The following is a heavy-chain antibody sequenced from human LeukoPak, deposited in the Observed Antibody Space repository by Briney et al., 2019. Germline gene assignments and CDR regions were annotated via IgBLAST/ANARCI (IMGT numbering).Heavy chain of an antibody. D-gene: IGHD1-14*01. CDR3: ARDWITVGTFDY. Sequence: GGSLRLSCAASGFTVSSKYMSWVRQAPGKGLEWVSVLYSGGSTYYADSVKSRFTISRDNSKNTLYLQMNSLRAEDTAVYYCARDWITVGTFDYWGQGTLVTVSS. V-gene: IGHV3-66*02. CDR1: GFTVSSKY. J-gene: IGHJ4*02. CDR2: LYSGGST.